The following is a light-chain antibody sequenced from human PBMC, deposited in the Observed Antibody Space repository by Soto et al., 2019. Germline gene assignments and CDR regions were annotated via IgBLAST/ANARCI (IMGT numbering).Light chain of an antibody. J-gene: IGLJ1*01. Sequence: SVLTQPASVSGSPGQSITISCTGNSSDVGGYNYVSWYQQHPGKAPKLMIYDVSNRPSGVSNRFSGSKSGNTASLTISGLQAEDEADYYCSSYTSSSTLYVFGTGTKV. CDR2: DVS. V-gene: IGLV2-14*01. CDR3: SSYTSSSTLYV. CDR1: SSDVGGYNY.